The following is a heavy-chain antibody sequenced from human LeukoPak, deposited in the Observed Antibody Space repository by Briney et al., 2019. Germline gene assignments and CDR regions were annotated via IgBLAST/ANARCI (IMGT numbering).Heavy chain of an antibody. CDR2: IYYSGST. Sequence: ASDTLSLTCTVSGGSISSYYWSWIRQPPGKGLEWIGYIYYSGSTNYNPSLKSRVNISVDTSKNQFSLKLSSVTAADTAVYYCARGGIPNWYFDLWGRGTLVTVSS. V-gene: IGHV4-59*07. J-gene: IGHJ2*01. D-gene: IGHD2-21*01. CDR3: ARGGIPNWYFDL. CDR1: GGSISSYY.